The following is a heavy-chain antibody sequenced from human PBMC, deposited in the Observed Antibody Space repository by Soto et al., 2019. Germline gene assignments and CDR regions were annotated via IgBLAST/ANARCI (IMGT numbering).Heavy chain of an antibody. CDR2: IYNSGTT. V-gene: IGHV4-31*03. J-gene: IGHJ3*02. CDR1: GASITSVNYF. Sequence: SETLSLTCTVSGASITSVNYFWTWIRHLPGEGLEWIGYIYNSGTTSYNPSLQSRVTISLDTSKNQFSLKLSSVTAADTAVYYCAREPLIWGQGTMVTVSS. CDR3: AREPLI.